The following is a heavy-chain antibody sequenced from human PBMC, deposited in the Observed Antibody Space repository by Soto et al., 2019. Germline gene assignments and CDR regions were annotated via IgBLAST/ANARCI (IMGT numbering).Heavy chain of an antibody. Sequence: SVKVSCKASGYTFTYRYLHWVRQAPGQALEWMGWITPFNGNTNYAQKFQDRVTITRDRSMSTAYRELSRLRSDDTAVYYCAREPGYYDSSGYGIAYSDYWGQGTLVTVSS. CDR3: AREPGYYDSSGYGIAYSDY. CDR1: GYTFTYRY. D-gene: IGHD3-22*01. J-gene: IGHJ4*02. V-gene: IGHV1-45*02. CDR2: ITPFNGNT.